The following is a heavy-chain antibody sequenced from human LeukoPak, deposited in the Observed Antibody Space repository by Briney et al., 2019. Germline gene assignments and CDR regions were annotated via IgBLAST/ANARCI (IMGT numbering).Heavy chain of an antibody. CDR1: GGSISSYY. J-gene: IGHJ3*02. V-gene: IGHV4-59*01. CDR2: IYYSGST. D-gene: IGHD4-23*01. CDR3: ATLINYGGNRESDAFDI. Sequence: PSETLSLTCTVSGGSISSYYWSWIRQPPGKGLEWIGYIYYSGSTNYNPSLKSRATISVDTSKNQFSLKLSSVTAADTAVYYCATLINYGGNRESDAFDIWGQGTMVTVSS.